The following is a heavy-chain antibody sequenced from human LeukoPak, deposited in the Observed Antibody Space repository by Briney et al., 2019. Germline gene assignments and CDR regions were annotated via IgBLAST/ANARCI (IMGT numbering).Heavy chain of an antibody. CDR1: GGSFSGHY. CDR2: INHSGST. V-gene: IGHV4-34*01. CDR3: ARTYSSNWAQYFQH. D-gene: IGHD6-13*01. J-gene: IGHJ1*01. Sequence: SETLSLTCAVYGGSFSGHYWSWLRQPPGKGLEWIGEINHSGSTNYNPSLKSRVTISVDTSKNQFSLKLSSVTAADTAVYYCARTYSSNWAQYFQHWGQGNLVSVSS.